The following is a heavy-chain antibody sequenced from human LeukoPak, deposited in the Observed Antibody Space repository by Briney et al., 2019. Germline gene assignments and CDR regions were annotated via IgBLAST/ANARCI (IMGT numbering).Heavy chain of an antibody. Sequence: GGSLRLSCAASGFTFSSYWMHWVRQAPGKGLVWVSRINSDGSRTIYADSVKGRFTISRDNAKNTLYLQMNSLRAEDTAVYYCAREGHYYDSSGRDYWGQGTLVTVSS. CDR3: AREGHYYDSSGRDY. J-gene: IGHJ4*02. V-gene: IGHV3-74*01. CDR2: INSDGSRT. D-gene: IGHD3-22*01. CDR1: GFTFSSYW.